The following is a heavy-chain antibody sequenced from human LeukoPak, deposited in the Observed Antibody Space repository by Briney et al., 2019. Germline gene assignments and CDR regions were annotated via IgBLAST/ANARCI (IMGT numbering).Heavy chain of an antibody. CDR2: INHSGST. CDR3: ASMKYDILTGYYLNYFDY. V-gene: IGHV4-34*01. J-gene: IGHJ4*02. D-gene: IGHD3-9*01. CDR1: GGSFSGYY. Sequence: SETLSLTCAVYGGSFSGYYWNWIRQPPGKGLEWIGEINHSGSTNYNPSLKSRVTISVDTSKNQFSLKLSSVTAADTAVYYCASMKYDILTGYYLNYFDYWGQGTLVTVSS.